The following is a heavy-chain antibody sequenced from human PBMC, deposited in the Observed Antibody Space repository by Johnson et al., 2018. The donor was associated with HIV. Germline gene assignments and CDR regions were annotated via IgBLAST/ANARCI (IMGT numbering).Heavy chain of an antibody. CDR2: INTGGST. J-gene: IGHJ3*02. CDR1: GFTVSSNY. CDR3: ARDPFRDAFDS. Sequence: VESGGGLVQPGGSLRLSCAASGFTVSSNYMSWVRQAPGKGLEWVSLINTGGSTYYADSVKGRFTISRDNSKNTLYLQMNSLRAEETAVYYCARDPFRDAFDSWGQGTMVTVSS. V-gene: IGHV3-66*01.